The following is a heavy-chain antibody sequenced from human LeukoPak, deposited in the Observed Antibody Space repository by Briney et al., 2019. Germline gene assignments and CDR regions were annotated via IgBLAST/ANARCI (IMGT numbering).Heavy chain of an antibody. CDR3: ARSHYYGSGMSSDY. V-gene: IGHV1-69*13. D-gene: IGHD3-10*01. Sequence: GASVKVSCKASGGTFSSYAISWVRQAPGQGLEWMGGIIPIFGTANYAQKFQGRVTITADESTSTAYMELSSLRSEDTAVYYRARSHYYGSGMSSDYWGQGTLVTVSS. CDR2: IIPIFGTA. CDR1: GGTFSSYA. J-gene: IGHJ4*02.